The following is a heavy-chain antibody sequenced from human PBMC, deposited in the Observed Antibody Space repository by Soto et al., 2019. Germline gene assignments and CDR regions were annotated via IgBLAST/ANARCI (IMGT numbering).Heavy chain of an antibody. Sequence: EVQLVESGGGLVQPGGSLRLSCAASGFTFSSYEMNWVRQAPGKGLEWVSYISSSGSTIYYADSVKGRFTISRDNAKNSLYLQMNSLSAEDTAVYYCARARSVSHYYYYGMDVWGQGTTVTVSS. V-gene: IGHV3-48*03. CDR2: ISSSGSTI. CDR3: ARARSVSHYYYYGMDV. J-gene: IGHJ6*02. CDR1: GFTFSSYE. D-gene: IGHD4-4*01.